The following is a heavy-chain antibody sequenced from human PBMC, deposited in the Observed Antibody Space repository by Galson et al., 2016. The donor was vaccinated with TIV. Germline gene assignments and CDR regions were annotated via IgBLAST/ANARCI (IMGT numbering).Heavy chain of an antibody. V-gene: IGHV3-33*01. CDR1: GFTFSSFG. CDR3: ARRKNYGGDAFDL. CDR2: IWYDGTNT. J-gene: IGHJ3*01. Sequence: SLRLSCAASGFTFSSFGMHWVRQAPGKGLEWVALIWYDGTNTYLADSVKGRFTISRDNSKDTLYLHMNSLRAEDTAVYFCARRKNYGGDAFDLWGQGTMVTVSS. D-gene: IGHD4-23*01.